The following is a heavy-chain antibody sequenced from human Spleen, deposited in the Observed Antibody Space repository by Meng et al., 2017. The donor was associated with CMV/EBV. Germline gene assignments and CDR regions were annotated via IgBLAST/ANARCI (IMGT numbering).Heavy chain of an antibody. Sequence: GESLKISCVASGFTFSTYSMNWVRQAPGKGLEWVSSISSTSSYIFYADSMKGRFTISRDNAKNSLYLQMNSLRAEDTAVYYCAKNGKGFPRYCSSTSCYYYYYGMDVWGQGTTVTVSS. J-gene: IGHJ6*02. V-gene: IGHV3-21*01. D-gene: IGHD2-2*01. CDR2: ISSTSSYI. CDR1: GFTFSTYS. CDR3: AKNGKGFPRYCSSTSCYYYYYGMDV.